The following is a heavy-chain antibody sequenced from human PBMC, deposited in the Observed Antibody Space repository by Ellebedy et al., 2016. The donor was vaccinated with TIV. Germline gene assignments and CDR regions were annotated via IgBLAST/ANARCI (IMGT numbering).Heavy chain of an antibody. J-gene: IGHJ6*02. CDR3: ATLDYGRIFYYYGLDV. V-gene: IGHV3-48*02. D-gene: IGHD4-17*01. CDR1: GFTLSRYN. CDR2: ISSSGDTI. Sequence: GESLKISCAASGFTLSRYNMNWVRQAPGKGLEWLSYISSSGDTIYYADSVKGRFTISRDDAKNSLYLQINSLRDDDTAVYYCATLDYGRIFYYYGLDVWGQGTTVTVSS.